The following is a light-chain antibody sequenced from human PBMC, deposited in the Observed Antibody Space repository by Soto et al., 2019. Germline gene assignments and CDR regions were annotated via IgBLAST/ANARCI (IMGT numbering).Light chain of an antibody. CDR2: KAS. V-gene: IGKV1-5*03. CDR3: QQYDSYSPYT. CDR1: QTISSS. J-gene: IGKJ2*01. Sequence: DIQMTQFPPTLSASIGDRVTITCRASQTISSSLAWYQQKPGKAPKLLIYKASTLETGVPSRFSGSVSGTECTLTISSLQPDDFATYYCQQYDSYSPYTFGQGTRLEIK.